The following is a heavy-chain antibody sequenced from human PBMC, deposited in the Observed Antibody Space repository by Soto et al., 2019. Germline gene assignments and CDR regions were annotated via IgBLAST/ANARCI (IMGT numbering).Heavy chain of an antibody. Sequence: EVQLVESGGGLVQPGGSLRLSCSASGFTFSSYRRNWVRQAPGKGLGWVSYISSSSRTIYYADSVKGRFTISRDNAKNSLYLQMNSLSAEDTAVYYCATWRSSWYDWAFDIWGQGTMVTVSS. CDR1: GFTFSSYR. CDR2: ISSSSRTI. J-gene: IGHJ3*02. D-gene: IGHD6-13*01. V-gene: IGHV3-48*01. CDR3: ATWRSSWYDWAFDI.